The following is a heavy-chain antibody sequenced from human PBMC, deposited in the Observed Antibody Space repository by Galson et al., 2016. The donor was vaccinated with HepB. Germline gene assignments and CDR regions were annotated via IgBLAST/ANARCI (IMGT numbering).Heavy chain of an antibody. V-gene: IGHV3-53*01. D-gene: IGHD6-13*01. J-gene: IGHJ6*03. Sequence: SLRLSCAASGFTVSSNYMSWVRQAPGKGLEWVSVIYTDGSTYYADSVKGRFTISRVNSKNTLYLQMSSLRAEDTAVYYCARVPYSSSRLFLSRVNAYYYMDVWGKGTTVTVSS. CDR3: ARVPYSSSRLFLSRVNAYYYMDV. CDR1: GFTVSSNY. CDR2: IYTDGST.